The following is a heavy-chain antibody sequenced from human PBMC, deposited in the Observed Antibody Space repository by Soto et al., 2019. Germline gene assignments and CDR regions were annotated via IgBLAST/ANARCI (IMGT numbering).Heavy chain of an antibody. CDR1: GYTFTSYG. CDR2: ISAYNGNT. CDR3: AIKFIGWYPSSAFDI. D-gene: IGHD6-19*01. J-gene: IGHJ3*02. Sequence: ASVKVSCKASGYTFTSYGISWVRQAPGQGLEWMGWISAYNGNTNYAQKLQGRVTMTTDTSTSTAYMELRSLRSDDTAVYYCAIKFIGWYPSSAFDIWGQGTMVPVS. V-gene: IGHV1-18*01.